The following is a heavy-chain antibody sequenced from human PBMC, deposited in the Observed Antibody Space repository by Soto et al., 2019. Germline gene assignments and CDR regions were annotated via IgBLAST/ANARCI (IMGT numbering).Heavy chain of an antibody. Sequence: SETLSLTCAVYGGSFSGYYWSWIRQPPGKGLEWIGEINHSGSTNYNPSLKSRVTISVDTSKNQFSLKLSSVTAADTAVYYCARSPIGRVVVIKRYYGMDVWGQGTTVTVSS. D-gene: IGHD3-22*01. CDR3: ARSPIGRVVVIKRYYGMDV. J-gene: IGHJ6*02. CDR2: INHSGST. CDR1: GGSFSGYY. V-gene: IGHV4-34*01.